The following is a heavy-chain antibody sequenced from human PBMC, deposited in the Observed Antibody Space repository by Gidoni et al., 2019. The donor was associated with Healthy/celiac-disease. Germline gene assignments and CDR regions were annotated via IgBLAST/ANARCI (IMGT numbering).Heavy chain of an antibody. CDR3: AKGGIAVAGGKKYYYYGMDV. CDR1: GFTFSSYA. J-gene: IGHJ6*02. D-gene: IGHD6-19*01. V-gene: IGHV3-23*01. Sequence: EVQLLESGGGLVQPGGSLRLSCAASGFTFSSYAMSWVRQAPGKGLELVSAISGSGGSTYYADSVKGRFTISRDNSKNTLYLQMNSLRAEDTAVYYCAKGGIAVAGGKKYYYYGMDVWGQGTTVTVSS. CDR2: ISGSGGST.